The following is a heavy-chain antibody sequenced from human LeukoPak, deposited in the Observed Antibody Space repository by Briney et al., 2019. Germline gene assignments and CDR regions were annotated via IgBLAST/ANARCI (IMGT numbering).Heavy chain of an antibody. CDR2: INHSGST. Sequence: SETLSLTCAVYGVSFSGYYWSWIRQPPGKGLERIGEINHSGSTNYNPSLKSRVTISVDTSKNQFSLKLSSVTAADRAVYYCARHRLAAAAPSFDYWGPGTLVTVSS. D-gene: IGHD6-13*01. J-gene: IGHJ4*02. V-gene: IGHV4-34*01. CDR3: ARHRLAAAAPSFDY. CDR1: GVSFSGYY.